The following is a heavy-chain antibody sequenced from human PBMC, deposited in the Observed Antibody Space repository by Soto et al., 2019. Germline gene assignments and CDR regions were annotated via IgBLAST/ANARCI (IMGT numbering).Heavy chain of an antibody. CDR1: GYTFTSYG. CDR2: INAGNGNT. V-gene: IGHV1-3*01. J-gene: IGHJ6*02. CDR3: AREGYSYEGMDV. D-gene: IGHD5-18*01. Sequence: ASVKVSCKASGYTFTSYGISWVRQAPGQRLEWMGWINAGNGNTKYSQKFQGRVTITRDTSASTAYMELSSLRSEDTAVYYCAREGYSYEGMDVWGQGTTVTVSS.